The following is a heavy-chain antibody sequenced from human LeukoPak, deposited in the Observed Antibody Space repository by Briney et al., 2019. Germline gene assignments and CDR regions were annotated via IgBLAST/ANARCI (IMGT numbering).Heavy chain of an antibody. CDR3: ARDRVGAHFDY. J-gene: IGHJ4*02. CDR2: IYYSGCT. D-gene: IGHD1-26*01. Sequence: SETLSLTCTVSGGSISSYYWSWIRQPPGKGLEWIGYIYYSGCTNYNPSLKSRVTISVDTSKNQFSLKLSSVTAADTAVYYCARDRVGAHFDYWGQGTLVTVSS. CDR1: GGSISSYY. V-gene: IGHV4-59*01.